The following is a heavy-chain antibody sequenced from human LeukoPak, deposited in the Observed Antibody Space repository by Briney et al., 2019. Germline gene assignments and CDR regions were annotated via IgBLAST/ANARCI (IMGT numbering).Heavy chain of an antibody. V-gene: IGHV4-39*01. Sequence: SETLSLTCTVSSDSIYSSSYYWGWTRQPPGKGLEWTGSIYYSGSTYYNSSLKSRVTISVDTSKNQFSLKLSSLTAADTAVYYCARAAYCGGDCYLFDYWGQGTLVTVFS. CDR2: IYYSGST. CDR3: ARAAYCGGDCYLFDY. CDR1: SDSIYSSSYY. D-gene: IGHD2-21*02. J-gene: IGHJ4*02.